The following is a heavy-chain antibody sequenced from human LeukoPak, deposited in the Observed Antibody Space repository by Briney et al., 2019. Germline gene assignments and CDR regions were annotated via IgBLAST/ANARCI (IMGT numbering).Heavy chain of an antibody. D-gene: IGHD6-19*01. CDR2: ISGSAGST. CDR3: AKLAAVAALYYFDF. V-gene: IGHV3-23*01. J-gene: IGHJ4*02. CDR1: GFTFSSYA. Sequence: GGSLRLSCVASGFTFSSYAMSWVRQAPGKGLEWVSAISGSAGSTYYADSVKGRFTISRDNSKNTLYLQMNSLRAEDTAIYYCAKLAAVAALYYFDFWGQGTLVTVSS.